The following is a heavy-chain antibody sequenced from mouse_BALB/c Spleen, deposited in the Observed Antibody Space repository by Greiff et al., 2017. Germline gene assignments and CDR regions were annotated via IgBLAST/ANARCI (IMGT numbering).Heavy chain of an antibody. J-gene: IGHJ4*01. CDR3: ARWDWDDAMDY. V-gene: IGHV1-69*01. CDR1: GYTFTDYW. D-gene: IGHD4-1*01. CDR2: IDTSDSYT. Sequence: QVQLQQPGAELVMPGASVKMSCKASGYTFTDYWMHWVKQRPGQGLEWIGAIDTSDSYTSYNQKFKGKATLTVDESSSTAYMQLSSLTSEDSAVYYCARWDWDDAMDYWGQGTSVTVSS.